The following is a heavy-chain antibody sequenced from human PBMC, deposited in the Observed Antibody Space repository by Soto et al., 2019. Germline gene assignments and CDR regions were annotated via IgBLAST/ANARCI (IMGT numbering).Heavy chain of an antibody. CDR1: GYTFSTYD. CDR3: ARGIEVGVDY. Sequence: QVQLVQSGAEVKEPGASVRVSCKASGYTFSTYDINWVRQAPGQGLEWMGWMSPNSGNTDYAQNFQGRVTMTRDTSISTAYMELSSLTSEDTAIYYCARGIEVGVDYCGQGTLVTVSS. D-gene: IGHD2-21*01. V-gene: IGHV1-8*01. CDR2: MSPNSGNT. J-gene: IGHJ4*02.